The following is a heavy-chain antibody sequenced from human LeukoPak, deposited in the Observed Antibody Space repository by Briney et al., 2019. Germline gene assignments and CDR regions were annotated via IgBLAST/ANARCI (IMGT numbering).Heavy chain of an antibody. Sequence: GGSLRLSCAASGFTFSSYSMNWVRQAPEKGLELVSSISSSSSYIYYADSVKRRFTICRDNAKNSLYLQMNSLRAEDTAVYYCARLGLSSGWYEGFDYWGQGTLVTVSS. J-gene: IGHJ4*02. D-gene: IGHD6-19*01. CDR3: ARLGLSSGWYEGFDY. CDR2: ISSSSSYI. CDR1: GFTFSSYS. V-gene: IGHV3-21*01.